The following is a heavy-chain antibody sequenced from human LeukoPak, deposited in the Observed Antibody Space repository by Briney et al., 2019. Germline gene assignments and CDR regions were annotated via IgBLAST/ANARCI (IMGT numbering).Heavy chain of an antibody. CDR2: ISSGGRTI. J-gene: IGHJ6*03. CDR1: GFTFSNYE. CDR3: ARNSGSYSYYYYYMDV. V-gene: IGHV3-48*03. D-gene: IGHD1-26*01. Sequence: GGSLRLSCAASGFTFSNYEMNWVRQAPGKGLEWVSYISSGGRTIYYADSVKGRFTISRDNAENSLYLQMNSLRAEDTAVYYCARNSGSYSYYYYYMDVWGKGTTVTVSS.